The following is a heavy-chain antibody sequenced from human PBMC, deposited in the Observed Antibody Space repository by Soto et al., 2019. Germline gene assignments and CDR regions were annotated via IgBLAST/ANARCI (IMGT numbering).Heavy chain of an antibody. V-gene: IGHV1-69*13. CDR2: IIPIFGTA. Sequence: SVKVSCKASGGTFSSYALSWVRQAPGQGLEWIGGIIPIFGTAKYAQNSQGRVTITADAATSTGHIELSSLRPQDRAVYYSATEHIPRSGMDVGSQRNNVTLSS. J-gene: IGHJ6*02. CDR1: GGTFSSYA. CDR3: ATEHIPRSGMDV.